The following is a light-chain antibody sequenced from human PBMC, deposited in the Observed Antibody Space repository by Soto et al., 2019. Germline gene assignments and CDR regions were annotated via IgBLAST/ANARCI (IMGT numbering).Light chain of an antibody. V-gene: IGKV1-5*01. Sequence: DIQMTQSPSTLSASVGDRVTITCRASQSISSWLAWYQQKPGKAPKLXXYDASSLESGVPSRFSGSGSGTEFTLTISSLQPDDFANYYCQQYNSYSRWTFGQGTKVDIK. CDR3: QQYNSYSRWT. J-gene: IGKJ1*01. CDR1: QSISSW. CDR2: DAS.